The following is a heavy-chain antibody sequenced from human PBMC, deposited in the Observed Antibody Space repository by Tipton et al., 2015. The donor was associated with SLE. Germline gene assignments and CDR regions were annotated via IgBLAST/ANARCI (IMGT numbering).Heavy chain of an antibody. V-gene: IGHV4-34*01. Sequence: TLSLTCAVYGGSFSGYYWNWIRQPPGKGLEWIGDINHGGSTNYNPSLKSRVTISVDTSKNQFSLKLSSVTAADTAVYYCARTEQGTGSYYRLVFEIWGQGTLVTVSS. J-gene: IGHJ4*02. D-gene: IGHD3-10*01. CDR2: INHGGST. CDR3: ARTEQGTGSYYRLVFEI. CDR1: GGSFSGYY.